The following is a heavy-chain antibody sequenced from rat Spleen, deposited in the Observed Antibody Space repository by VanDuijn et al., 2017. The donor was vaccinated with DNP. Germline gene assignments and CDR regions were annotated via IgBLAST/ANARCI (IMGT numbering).Heavy chain of an antibody. Sequence: QVQLEESGPALMQPSETLSLTCTVSGFSLAVNGVGWVRQPQGKGLVWMGTIWTGGSTNYNSAGQSRMSISRDTSKGQVFLKMNSLQPEDTGTYYCARHSPRRVWGNFDFWGPGTMVTVSP. CDR2: IWTGGST. J-gene: IGHJ1*01. V-gene: IGHV2-72*01. CDR3: ARHSPRRVWGNFDF. CDR1: GFSLAVNG. D-gene: IGHD1-11*01.